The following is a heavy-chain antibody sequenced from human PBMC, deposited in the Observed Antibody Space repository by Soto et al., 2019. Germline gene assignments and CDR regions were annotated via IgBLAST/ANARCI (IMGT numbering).Heavy chain of an antibody. CDR1: GATLNNYI. Sequence: QVNLVQSGAEVRKPGSSVKVSCKTSGATLNNYIIGWVRQAPGQGLEWMGRIIPILGIPNYSQRFQDRLTINAERTTSTLYMKLSSLRSDDTARYVCARGGVVDYGDYNTWGQGTLVTVSS. CDR2: IIPILGIP. CDR3: ARGGVVDYGDYNT. J-gene: IGHJ5*02. D-gene: IGHD4-17*01. V-gene: IGHV1-69*02.